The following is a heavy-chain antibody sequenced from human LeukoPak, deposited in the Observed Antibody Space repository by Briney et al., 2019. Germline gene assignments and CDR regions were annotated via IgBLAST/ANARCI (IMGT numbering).Heavy chain of an antibody. CDR3: ARGRSIYCSSTSCYHPAFDP. CDR2: ISSSSYI. CDR1: GFTFSSYS. Sequence: GGSLRLSCAASGFTFSSYSMTWVRQAPGKGLEWVSSISSSSYIYYADSVKGRFTISRDNAKNSLYLQMNSLRAEDTAVYYCARGRSIYCSSTSCYHPAFDPWGQGTLVTVSS. V-gene: IGHV3-21*01. J-gene: IGHJ5*02. D-gene: IGHD2-2*01.